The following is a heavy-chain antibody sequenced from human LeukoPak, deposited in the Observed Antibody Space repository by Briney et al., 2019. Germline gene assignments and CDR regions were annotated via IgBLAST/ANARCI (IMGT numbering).Heavy chain of an antibody. CDR3: ARVGGYSGSYPRAYYYCMDV. Sequence: APVKVSCKASGYTFTGYYMHWVRQALGQGLEWMGWINPNSGGTNYAQKFQGRVTMTRDTSISTAYMELSRLRSDDTAVYYCARVGGYSGSYPRAYYYCMDVWGKGTTVTVSS. V-gene: IGHV1-2*02. J-gene: IGHJ6*03. CDR1: GYTFTGYY. D-gene: IGHD1-26*01. CDR2: INPNSGGT.